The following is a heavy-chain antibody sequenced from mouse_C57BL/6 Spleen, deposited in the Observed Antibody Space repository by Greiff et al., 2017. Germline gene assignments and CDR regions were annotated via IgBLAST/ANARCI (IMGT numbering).Heavy chain of an antibody. CDR2: IDPETGGT. Sequence: VHLVESGAELVRPGASVTLSCKASGYTFTDYEMHWVKQTPVHGLEWIGAIDPETGGTAYNQKFKGKAILTADKSSSTAYMELRSLTSEDSAVYYCTRGRTVPFAYWGQGTLVTVSA. V-gene: IGHV1-15*01. J-gene: IGHJ3*01. CDR1: GYTFTDYE. D-gene: IGHD1-1*01. CDR3: TRGRTVPFAY.